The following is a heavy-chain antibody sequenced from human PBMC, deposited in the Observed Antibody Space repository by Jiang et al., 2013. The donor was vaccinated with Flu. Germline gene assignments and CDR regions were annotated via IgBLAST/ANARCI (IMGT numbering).Heavy chain of an antibody. Sequence: GSGLVKPSETLSLACTVSGGSISSSSYYWGWIRQPPGKGLEWIGSIYYSGSTYYNPSLKSRVTISVDTSKNQFSLKLSSVTAADTAVYYCARVDPPKTRGYSGYDREHDYWGQGTLVTVSS. J-gene: IGHJ4*02. V-gene: IGHV4-39*01. CDR3: ARVDPPKTRGYSGYDREHDY. CDR2: IYYSGST. D-gene: IGHD5-12*01. CDR1: GGSISSSSYY.